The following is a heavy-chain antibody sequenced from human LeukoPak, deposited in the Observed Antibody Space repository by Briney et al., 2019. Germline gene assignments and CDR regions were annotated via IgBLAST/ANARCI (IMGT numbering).Heavy chain of an antibody. CDR1: GFTFSSYE. CDR2: ISSSSSTI. D-gene: IGHD4-11*01. J-gene: IGHJ4*02. V-gene: IGHV3-48*01. Sequence: GGSLRLPCAASGFTFSSYEMNWVRQAPGKGLEWVSYISSSSSTIYYADSVKGRFTISRDNAKNSLYLQMNSLRAEDTAVYYCARVSVNLLPTVATPSDYWGQGTLVTVSS. CDR3: ARVSVNLLPTVATPSDY.